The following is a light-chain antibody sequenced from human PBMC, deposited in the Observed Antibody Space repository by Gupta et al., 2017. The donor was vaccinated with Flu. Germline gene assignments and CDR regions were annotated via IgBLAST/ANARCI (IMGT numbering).Light chain of an antibody. CDR1: NIGSKN. CDR2: DDS. J-gene: IGLJ3*02. V-gene: IGLV3-21*02. CDR3: QVWDSSDDHPGV. Sequence: SYVLTQPPSVSVAPRQTATITGGGNNIGSKNVHWYQQKPGQAPVLVVYDDSDRPSGIPEGLSGSNSGNTATLTISRVEAGDEADYYCQVWDSSDDHPGVFGGGTKLTVL.